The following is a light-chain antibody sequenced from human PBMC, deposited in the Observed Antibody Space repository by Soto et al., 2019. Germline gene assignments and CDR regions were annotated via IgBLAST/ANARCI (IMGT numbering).Light chain of an antibody. CDR3: QQYDNLPT. Sequence: DIQMTQSPSSLSASVGDRVTITCRASQSISSYLNWYQQKPGKAPKLLIYAASSLQSGVPSRFSGSGSGTDFTLTISSLQPEDIATYYCQQYDNLPTFGGGTKVDIK. CDR1: QSISSY. CDR2: AAS. J-gene: IGKJ4*01. V-gene: IGKV1-39*01.